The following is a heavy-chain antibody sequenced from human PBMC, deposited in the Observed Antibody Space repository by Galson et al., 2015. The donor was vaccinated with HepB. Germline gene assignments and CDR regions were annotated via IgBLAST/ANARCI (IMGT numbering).Heavy chain of an antibody. V-gene: IGHV6-1*01. CDR3: ARPRLGPRKYYDSSIYHGPSRVRRPPSDAFDI. CDR2: TYYRSKWYN. CDR1: GDSVSSNSAA. Sequence: CAISGDSVSSNSAAWNWIRQSPSRGLEWLGRTYYRSKWYNNYAVSVRSRITINPDTSKNQFSLKLSSVTAADTAVYYCARPRLGPRKYYDSSIYHGPSRVRRPPSDAFDIWGQGTMVTVSS. J-gene: IGHJ3*02. D-gene: IGHD3-22*01.